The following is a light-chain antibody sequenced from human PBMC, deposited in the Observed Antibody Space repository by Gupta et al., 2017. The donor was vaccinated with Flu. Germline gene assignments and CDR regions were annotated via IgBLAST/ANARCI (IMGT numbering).Light chain of an antibody. Sequence: TCKSSETVLYSSNNKNYLTWYQRKPGRPPKVLICWASNRQSGVPDRFSGSVSGTNFTLTISSLQAEDVAVYYCQQYYSVPWTFGQGTKVEIK. J-gene: IGKJ1*01. CDR2: WAS. CDR3: QQYYSVPWT. V-gene: IGKV4-1*01. CDR1: ETVLYSSNNKNY.